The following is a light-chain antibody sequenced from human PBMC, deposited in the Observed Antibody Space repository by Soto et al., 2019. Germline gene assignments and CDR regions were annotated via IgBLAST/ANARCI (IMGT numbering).Light chain of an antibody. CDR1: SSDVGGYNY. CDR2: AVA. V-gene: IGLV2-11*01. CDR3: CSYAGSGSVV. J-gene: IGLJ2*01. Sequence: QSALTQPRSVSGSPGQSVTFSCTGTSSDVGGYNYVSWYQQHPGKAPKLMIYAVAKRPSGVPDRFSGSKSGNTASLTISGLQAEDEADYYCCSYAGSGSVVFGGGTKVTVL.